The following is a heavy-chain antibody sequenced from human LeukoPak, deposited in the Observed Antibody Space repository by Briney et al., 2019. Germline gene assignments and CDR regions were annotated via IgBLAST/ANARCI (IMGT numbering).Heavy chain of an antibody. J-gene: IGHJ6*02. CDR3: AREGYGLWFGELLRSYYYYGMDV. Sequence: ASVKVSCKASGYTFTSYDINWVRQATGQGLEWMGWMNPNSGNTGYAQKFQGRVTMTRNTSISTAYMELSGLRSEDTAVYYCAREGYGLWFGELLRSYYYYGMDVWGQGTTVTVSS. CDR2: MNPNSGNT. CDR1: GYTFTSYD. V-gene: IGHV1-8*01. D-gene: IGHD3-10*01.